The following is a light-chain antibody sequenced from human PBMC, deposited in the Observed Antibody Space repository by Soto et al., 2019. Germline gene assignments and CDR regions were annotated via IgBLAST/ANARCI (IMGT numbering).Light chain of an antibody. CDR1: SSDIGGYNY. J-gene: IGLJ7*01. Sequence: QSALTQPPSASGSPGQSVTLSCTGTSSDIGGYNYVSWYQQHPGKAPKLVIYEVTKRPSGVPDHFSGSQSGNTASLTVSGLQAEDEADYYCSSYAATDNLVFGGGTQLTVL. CDR2: EVT. V-gene: IGLV2-8*01. CDR3: SSYAATDNLV.